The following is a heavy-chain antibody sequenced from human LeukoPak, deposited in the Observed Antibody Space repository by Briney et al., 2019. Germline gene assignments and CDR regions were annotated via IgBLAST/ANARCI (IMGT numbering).Heavy chain of an antibody. CDR3: ARDRSLYDFWSGANWFDP. J-gene: IGHJ5*02. D-gene: IGHD3-3*01. Sequence: ASVKVSCKASGYTFTSYYMHWVRQAPGQGLEGMGIINPSGGSTSYAQKFQGRVTMTRDTSTSTVYMELSSLRSEDTAVYYCARDRSLYDFWSGANWFDPWGQGTLVTVSS. V-gene: IGHV1-46*01. CDR1: GYTFTSYY. CDR2: INPSGGST.